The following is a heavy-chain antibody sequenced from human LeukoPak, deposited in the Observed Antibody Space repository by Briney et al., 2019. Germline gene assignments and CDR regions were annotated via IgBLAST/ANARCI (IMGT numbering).Heavy chain of an antibody. CDR1: GGSISIYY. D-gene: IGHD3-10*01. Sequence: PSETLSLTCTVSGGSISIYYWTWIRQPPGKGLEWIGHIYYSGSTHYNPSLKSRVTISVDTSKNQFSLKLSSVTAADTAVYYCARTYYYGSGSYPFDYWGQGTLVTVSS. J-gene: IGHJ4*02. CDR2: IYYSGST. V-gene: IGHV4-59*01. CDR3: ARTYYYGSGSYPFDY.